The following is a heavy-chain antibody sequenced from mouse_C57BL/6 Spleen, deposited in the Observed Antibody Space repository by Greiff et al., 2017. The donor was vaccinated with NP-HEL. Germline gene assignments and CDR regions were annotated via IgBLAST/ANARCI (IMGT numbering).Heavy chain of an antibody. D-gene: IGHD6-1*01. Sequence: QVQLQQPGAELVRPGTSVKLSCKASGYTFTSYWMHWVKQRPGQGLEWIGVIDPSDSYTNYNQKFKGKATLTVDTSSSTAYMQLSSLTSEDSAVYYDARGGNAMDYWGQGTSVTVSS. CDR3: ARGGNAMDY. CDR1: GYTFTSYW. J-gene: IGHJ4*01. CDR2: IDPSDSYT. V-gene: IGHV1-59*01.